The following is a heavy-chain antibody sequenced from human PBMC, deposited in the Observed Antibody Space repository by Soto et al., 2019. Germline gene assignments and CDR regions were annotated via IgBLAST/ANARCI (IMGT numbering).Heavy chain of an antibody. CDR1: GGSISSGDYY. V-gene: IGHV4-30-4*01. D-gene: IGHD3-10*01. CDR2: IYYSGST. J-gene: IGHJ6*02. CDR3: ARANKVLLWFGELLSSHGMDV. Sequence: PSETLSLTCTVSGGSISSGDYYWSWIRQPPGKGLEWIGYIYYSGSTYYNPSLKSRVTISVDTSKNQFSLKLSSVTAADTAVYYCARANKVLLWFGELLSSHGMDVWGQGTTVTVSS.